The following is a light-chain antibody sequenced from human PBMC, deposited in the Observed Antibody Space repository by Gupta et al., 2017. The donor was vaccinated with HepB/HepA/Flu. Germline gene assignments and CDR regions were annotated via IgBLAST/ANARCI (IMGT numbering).Light chain of an antibody. V-gene: IGKV1-39*01. Sequence: EIQMTQSPSSLSASVGDRVTITCRASQNISTYLNWYQQKPGEAPKLLIYAASTVKGGVPSRFSGSGSGTDFTLTISRLRPEDFATYYCQQRDSTPKTFGQGTKVEIK. CDR3: QQRDSTPKT. CDR1: QNISTY. J-gene: IGKJ1*01. CDR2: AAS.